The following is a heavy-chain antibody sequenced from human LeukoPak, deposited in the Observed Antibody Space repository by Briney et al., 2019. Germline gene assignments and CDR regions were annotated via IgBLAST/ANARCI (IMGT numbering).Heavy chain of an antibody. CDR3: ARGFPGTTGRLDP. D-gene: IGHD4-4*01. Sequence: GASVKVSCKASGGTFSSYAISWVRQAPGQGLEWMGWINPNSDGTNYAQKFQGRVTMTRDTSISTAYMELTSLRSDDTAVYYCARGFPGTTGRLDPWGQGTLVTVSS. J-gene: IGHJ5*02. V-gene: IGHV1-2*02. CDR1: GGTFSSYA. CDR2: INPNSDGT.